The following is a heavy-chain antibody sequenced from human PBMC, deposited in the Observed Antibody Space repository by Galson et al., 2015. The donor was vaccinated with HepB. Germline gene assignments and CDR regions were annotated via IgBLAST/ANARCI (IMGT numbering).Heavy chain of an antibody. Sequence: SLRLSCAASGFIFSSFAIYWVRQAPGKGLEWVAFISYDGNNKYYADSVRGRFTISRDTYKNTVYLQMNSLRAEDTAVYYCAKARGNSGWYGSLDYWSQGTVVTVSS. J-gene: IGHJ4*02. CDR3: AKARGNSGWYGSLDY. V-gene: IGHV3-30-3*01. D-gene: IGHD6-19*01. CDR2: ISYDGNNK. CDR1: GFIFSSFA.